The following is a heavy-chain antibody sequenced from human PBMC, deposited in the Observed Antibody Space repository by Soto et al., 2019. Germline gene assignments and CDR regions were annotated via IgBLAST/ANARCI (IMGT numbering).Heavy chain of an antibody. J-gene: IGHJ4*02. V-gene: IGHV3-30-3*01. CDR2: ISFDGNNK. D-gene: IGHD2-2*01. Sequence: QVQLVESGGGVVQPGRSLRLPCAASGFTFSSYALHWVRQAPGRGLEWVALISFDGNNKYYANSVKGRFTISRDNSTNVLYLQMGSMRAEDTAVYYCGRWSRNSCHFGANYCGQGTLDTVSS. CDR1: GFTFSSYA. CDR3: GRWSRNSCHFGANY.